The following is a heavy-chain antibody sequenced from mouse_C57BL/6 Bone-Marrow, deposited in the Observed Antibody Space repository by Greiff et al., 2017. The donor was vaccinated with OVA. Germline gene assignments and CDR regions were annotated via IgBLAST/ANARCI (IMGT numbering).Heavy chain of an antibody. V-gene: IGHV1-55*01. Sequence: QVQLKQPGAELVKPGASVKMSCKASGYTFTSYWITWVKQRPGQGLEWIGDIYPGSGSTNYNEKFKSKATLTVDTSSSTAYMQLSSLTSEDSAVYYCARLNYSNYYFDYWGQGTTLTVSS. CDR2: IYPGSGST. CDR3: ARLNYSNYYFDY. D-gene: IGHD2-5*01. J-gene: IGHJ2*01. CDR1: GYTFTSYW.